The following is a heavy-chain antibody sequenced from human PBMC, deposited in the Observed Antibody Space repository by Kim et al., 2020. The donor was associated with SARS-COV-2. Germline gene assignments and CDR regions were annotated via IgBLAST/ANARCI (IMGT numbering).Heavy chain of an antibody. D-gene: IGHD6-6*01. J-gene: IGHJ4*02. CDR1: GFTFSSYS. V-gene: IGHV3-48*02. CDR3: ARAYSSFYRHLDY. Sequence: GGSLRLSCAASGFTFSSYSMNWVRQAPGKGLEWVSYISSSSGTIYYADSVKGRFTISRDNAKNSLYLQMNSLRDEDTAVYYCARAYSSFYRHLDYWGQGTLVTVSS. CDR2: ISSSSGTI.